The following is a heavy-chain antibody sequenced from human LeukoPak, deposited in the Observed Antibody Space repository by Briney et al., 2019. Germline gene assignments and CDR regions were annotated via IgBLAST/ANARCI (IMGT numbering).Heavy chain of an antibody. V-gene: IGHV3-23*01. Sequence: GGSLRLSCAASGFTFSSYAMSWVRQAPGKGLEWVSAISGSGGSTYYADSVTGRFTISRDNSKNTLYLQMNSLRAEDTAVYYCARDILTGSQSRFQHWGQGTLVTVSS. J-gene: IGHJ1*01. CDR1: GFTFSSYA. CDR2: ISGSGGST. CDR3: ARDILTGSQSRFQH. D-gene: IGHD3-9*01.